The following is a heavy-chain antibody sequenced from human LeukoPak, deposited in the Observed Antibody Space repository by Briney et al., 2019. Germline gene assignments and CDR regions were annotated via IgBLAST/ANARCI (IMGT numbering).Heavy chain of an antibody. V-gene: IGHV1-18*01. CDR3: ARDEDLMGHYYGSGSYFGY. J-gene: IGHJ4*02. Sequence: GASVKVSCKASGYTFTSYGISWVRQAPGQGLEWMGWISAYNGNTNYAQKLQGRVTMTTDTSTSTAYMELRSLRSDDTAVYYCARDEDLMGHYYGSGSYFGYWGQGTLVTVSS. CDR2: ISAYNGNT. D-gene: IGHD3-10*01. CDR1: GYTFTSYG.